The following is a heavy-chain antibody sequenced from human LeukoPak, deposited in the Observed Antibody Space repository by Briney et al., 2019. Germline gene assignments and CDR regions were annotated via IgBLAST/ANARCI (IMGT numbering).Heavy chain of an antibody. CDR2: IRSKAYGGTT. D-gene: IGHD5-12*01. Sequence: GGSLRHSCTASGLTLGDYAMSWFRQAPGEGLEWVGFIRSKAYGGTTEYAASVKGRFTISRDDSKSIAYLQMNSLKTEDTDVYCRTRDRVYTVATTIYYFYYMDVWGKGTTVTVSS. CDR3: TRDRVYTVATTIYYFYYMDV. CDR1: GLTLGDYA. J-gene: IGHJ6*03. V-gene: IGHV3-49*03.